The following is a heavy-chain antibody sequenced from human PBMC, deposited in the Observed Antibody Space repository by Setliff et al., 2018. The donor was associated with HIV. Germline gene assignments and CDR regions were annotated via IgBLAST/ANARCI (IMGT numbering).Heavy chain of an antibody. CDR3: ARGIYTGYDHFDY. D-gene: IGHD5-12*01. CDR1: GFTFSIYS. Sequence: PGGSLRLSCAASGFTFSIYSMSWVRQAPGKGLEWVSYISSSSSTIYYADSVKGLFTISRDNAKNSLYLQMDSLRAEDTAVYYCARGIYTGYDHFDYWGQGTLVTVSS. V-gene: IGHV3-48*01. CDR2: ISSSSSTI. J-gene: IGHJ4*02.